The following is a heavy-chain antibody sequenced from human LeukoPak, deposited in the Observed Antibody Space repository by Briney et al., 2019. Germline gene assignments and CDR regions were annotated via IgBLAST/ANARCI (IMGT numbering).Heavy chain of an antibody. J-gene: IGHJ6*02. CDR2: LYYNRGA. CDR3: ARSLRYCSGGNCYYTMDV. CDR1: GGSISGYY. D-gene: IGHD2-15*01. V-gene: IGHV4-59*01. Sequence: SETLSLTCTVSGGSISGYYWSWSRQAPGKGVEWIGNLYYNRGAWFKSSLKSRVTTSVDTSKNEFSLKLSSVTAADTAVYYCARSLRYCSGGNCYYTMDVWGQGTTVTVSS.